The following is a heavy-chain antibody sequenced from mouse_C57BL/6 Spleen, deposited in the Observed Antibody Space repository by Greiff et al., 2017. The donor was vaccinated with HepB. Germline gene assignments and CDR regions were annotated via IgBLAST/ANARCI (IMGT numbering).Heavy chain of an antibody. CDR1: GYTFISYW. D-gene: IGHD2-1*01. J-gene: IGHJ4*01. CDR3: AIIYYGNPYAMDY. Sequence: QVQLQQPGAELVMPGASVKLSCKASGYTFISYWMHWVKQRPGQGLEWIGEIDPSDSYTNYNQKFKGKSTLTVDKSSSTAYMQLSSLTSEDSAVYYCAIIYYGNPYAMDYWGQGTSVTVSS. V-gene: IGHV1-69*01. CDR2: IDPSDSYT.